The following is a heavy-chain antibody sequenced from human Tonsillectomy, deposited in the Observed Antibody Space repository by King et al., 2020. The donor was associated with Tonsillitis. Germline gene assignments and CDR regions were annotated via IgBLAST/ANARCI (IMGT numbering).Heavy chain of an antibody. Sequence: QVQLQESGPGLVKPSETLSLTCTVSGDSISSYYWSWIRQPPGKGLEWIGNINYSGSTNYNPSLKSRVTISVDTSKSQFSLKVRSVSAADTAAYYCARGLAAADPFDYWGQGTLVSVSS. CDR2: INYSGST. CDR1: GDSISSYY. J-gene: IGHJ4*02. V-gene: IGHV4-59*01. D-gene: IGHD6-13*01. CDR3: ARGLAAADPFDY.